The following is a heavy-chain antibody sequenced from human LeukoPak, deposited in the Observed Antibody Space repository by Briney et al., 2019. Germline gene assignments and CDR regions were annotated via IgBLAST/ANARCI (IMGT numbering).Heavy chain of an antibody. Sequence: ASVRVSCKASGYTFTGYYIHWVRQAPGQGLEWMGWINPSGGGTKYAQKFQGRVTMTRDTSISTAYMELSRLTSDDTAVYFCARDWTYDSSGNGAFDIWGQGTMVTVSS. CDR2: INPSGGGT. J-gene: IGHJ3*02. CDR1: GYTFTGYY. V-gene: IGHV1-2*02. D-gene: IGHD3-22*01. CDR3: ARDWTYDSSGNGAFDI.